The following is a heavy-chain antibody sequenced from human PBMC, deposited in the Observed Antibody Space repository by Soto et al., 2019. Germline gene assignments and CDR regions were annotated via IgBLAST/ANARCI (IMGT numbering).Heavy chain of an antibody. CDR1: GFTFSSYA. D-gene: IGHD4-17*01. V-gene: IGHV3-23*01. Sequence: PGGSLRLSCAASGFTFSSYAMSWVRQAPGKGLEWVSAIDGSGDGTYYTDSVKGRFSISRDNSKNILYLQLNNLRADDTALYYCVRESHGVDFDYWGQGALVTVSS. CDR3: VRESHGVDFDY. CDR2: IDGSGDGT. J-gene: IGHJ4*02.